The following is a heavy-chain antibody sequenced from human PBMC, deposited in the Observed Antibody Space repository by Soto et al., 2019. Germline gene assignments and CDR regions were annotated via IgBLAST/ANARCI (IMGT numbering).Heavy chain of an antibody. Sequence: ASETLSLTCAVYGGSFSGYYWSWIRQPPGKGLEWIGEINHSGSTNYNPSLKSRVTISVDTSKNQFSLKLSSVTAEDTAVYYCARDERTLLYYYYGMDVWGQGTTVTVSS. V-gene: IGHV4-34*01. J-gene: IGHJ6*02. CDR2: INHSGST. CDR3: ARDERTLLYYYYGMDV. CDR1: GGSFSGYY.